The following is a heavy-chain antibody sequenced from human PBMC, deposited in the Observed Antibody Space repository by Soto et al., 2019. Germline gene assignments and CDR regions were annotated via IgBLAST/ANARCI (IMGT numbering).Heavy chain of an antibody. CDR3: VRDGTKTLRDWFDP. J-gene: IGHJ5*02. CDR2: IYATGTT. CDR1: GASISGSY. V-gene: IGHV4-4*07. D-gene: IGHD1-1*01. Sequence: SSETLSLTCTVSGASISGSYWSWIRKSAGKGLEWIGRIYATGTTDYNPSLKSRVMMSVDTSKKQFSLKFRSVTAADTAVYYCVRDGTKTLRDWFDPWGQG.